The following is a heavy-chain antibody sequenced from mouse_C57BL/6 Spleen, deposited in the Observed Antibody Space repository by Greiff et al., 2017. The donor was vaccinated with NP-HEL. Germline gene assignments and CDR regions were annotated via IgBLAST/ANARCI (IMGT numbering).Heavy chain of an antibody. CDR2: INYDGSST. CDR3: ARAGYRGYAMDY. CDR1: GFTFSDYY. J-gene: IGHJ4*01. V-gene: IGHV5-16*01. D-gene: IGHD3-1*01. Sequence: EVQLVESEGGLVQPGSSMKLSCTASGFTFSDYYMAWVRQVPEKGLEWVANINYDGSSTYYLDSLKSRFIISRDNAKNILYLQMSSLKSEDTATYYCARAGYRGYAMDYWGQGTSVTVSS.